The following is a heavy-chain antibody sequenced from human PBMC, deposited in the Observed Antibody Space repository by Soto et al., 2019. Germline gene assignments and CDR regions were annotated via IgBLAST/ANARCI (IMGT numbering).Heavy chain of an antibody. CDR3: ARHLGYCSGGSCYSNYYYYYYMDV. V-gene: IGHV4-39*01. J-gene: IGHJ6*03. D-gene: IGHD2-15*01. CDR2: IYYSGST. Sequence: SETLSLTCTVSGGSISSSSYYWGWIRQPPGKGLEWIGSIYYSGSTYYNPSLKSRVTISVDTSKNQFSLKLSSVTAADTAVYYCARHLGYCSGGSCYSNYYYYYYMDVWGKGTAVTVSS. CDR1: GGSISSSSYY.